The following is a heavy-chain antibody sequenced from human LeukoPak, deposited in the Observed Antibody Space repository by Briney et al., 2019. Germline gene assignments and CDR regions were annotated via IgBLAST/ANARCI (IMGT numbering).Heavy chain of an antibody. J-gene: IGHJ4*02. Sequence: GGSLRLSCAASGFTFSDYYMSWIRQAPGKGLKWVSYISSSGSTIYYADSVKGRFTISRDNAKNSLYLQMNSLRAEDTAVYYCARKRVGPNRYYFDYWGQGTLVTVSS. CDR3: ARKRVGPNRYYFDY. D-gene: IGHD1-26*01. CDR1: GFTFSDYY. CDR2: ISSSGSTI. V-gene: IGHV3-11*01.